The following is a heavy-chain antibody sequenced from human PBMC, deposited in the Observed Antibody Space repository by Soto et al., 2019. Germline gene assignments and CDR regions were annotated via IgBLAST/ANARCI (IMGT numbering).Heavy chain of an antibody. D-gene: IGHD3-16*01. CDR3: ARVPIDTYMIYWSDP. CDR1: GDSVSSGDYY. CDR2: IYFSGRT. J-gene: IGHJ5*02. V-gene: IGHV4-61*08. Sequence: SETLSLTCTVSGDSVSSGDYYWTWIRQPPGKGLEWVGHIYFSGRTNYVPSLESRVTISLDTSKNQFSLKLTSVTAADTAVYYCARVPIDTYMIYWSDPWGQGTLVTVPS.